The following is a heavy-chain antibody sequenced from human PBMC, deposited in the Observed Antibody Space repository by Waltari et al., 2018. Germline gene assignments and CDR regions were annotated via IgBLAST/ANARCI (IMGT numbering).Heavy chain of an antibody. CDR1: GFTFSSYG. Sequence: QVQLVESGGGVVQPGRSLRLSCAASGFTFSSYGMHWVRQAPGKGLEWVAVIWYDGSNKYYADSVKGRFTISRDNSKNTLYLQMNSLRAEDTAVYCCARSDFWSGYYTTYYYYGMDVWGQGTTVTVSS. V-gene: IGHV3-33*01. CDR3: ARSDFWSGYYTTYYYYGMDV. J-gene: IGHJ6*02. CDR2: IWYDGSNK. D-gene: IGHD3-3*01.